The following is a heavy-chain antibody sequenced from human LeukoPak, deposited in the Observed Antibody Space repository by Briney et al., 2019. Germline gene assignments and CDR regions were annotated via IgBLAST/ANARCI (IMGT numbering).Heavy chain of an antibody. CDR2: IDPSDSYT. V-gene: IGHV5-10-1*01. CDR1: GYSFTSYW. J-gene: IGHJ4*02. D-gene: IGHD3-9*01. CDR3: ARLVTPYVYYFDS. Sequence: GESLKISCKGSGYSFTSYWISWVRQMPGKGLEWMGRIDPSDSYTNYSPSFRGHVTISGDKSISTAYLQWSSLKASDTAMYYCARLVTPYVYYFDSRGQGTLVTVSS.